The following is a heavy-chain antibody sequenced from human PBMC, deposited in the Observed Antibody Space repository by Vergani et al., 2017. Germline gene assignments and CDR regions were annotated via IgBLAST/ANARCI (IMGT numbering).Heavy chain of an antibody. D-gene: IGHD3-3*01. V-gene: IGHV1-46*01. CDR2: INPSGGST. CDR1: GYTFTSYY. J-gene: IGHJ6*03. CDR3: ARSDGKNPIRFLEWFMDV. Sequence: QVQLVQSGAEVKKPGASVKVSCKASGYTFTSYYMHWVRQAPGQGLEWMGIINPSGGSTSYAQKFQGRVTMTRDTSTSTVYMELSSLSSEDTAVYYCARSDGKNPIRFLEWFMDVWGKGTTVTVSS.